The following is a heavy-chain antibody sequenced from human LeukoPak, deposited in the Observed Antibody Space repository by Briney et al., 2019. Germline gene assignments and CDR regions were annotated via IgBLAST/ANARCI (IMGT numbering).Heavy chain of an antibody. CDR3: ARDLASMGVIFFDY. D-gene: IGHD3-16*02. CDR1: GYIFTSFG. V-gene: IGHV1-18*01. CDR2: ISAYNGNT. J-gene: IGHJ4*02. Sequence: ASVKVSCKASGYIFTSFGISWVRQAPGQGLEWMGWISAYNGNTNYAQKLQGRVTMTTDTSTSTAYMELRSLRSDDTAVYYCARDLASMGVIFFDYWGQGTLVTVSS.